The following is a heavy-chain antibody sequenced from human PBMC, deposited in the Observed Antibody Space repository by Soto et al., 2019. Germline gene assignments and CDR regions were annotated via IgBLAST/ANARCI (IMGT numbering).Heavy chain of an antibody. V-gene: IGHV4-59*01. CDR3: ARVGSGGYSNNWFDP. J-gene: IGHJ5*02. D-gene: IGHD3-22*01. Sequence: ATLSLTCTVSRGSISDYYWGWIRQPPGKGLEWVGYFYDSGSTKYNPSLKSRVTISVDTSKNQISLEMKSVTVADTAVYYCARVGSGGYSNNWFDPWGQGTLVTVSS. CDR1: RGSISDYY. CDR2: FYDSGST.